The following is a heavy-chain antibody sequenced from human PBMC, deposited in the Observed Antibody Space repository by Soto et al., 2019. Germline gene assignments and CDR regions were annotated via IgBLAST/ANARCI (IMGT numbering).Heavy chain of an antibody. D-gene: IGHD6-19*01. Sequence: SETLSLTCTVSGGSISSSSYYWGWIRQPPGKGLEWIGSIYYSGSTYYNPSLKSRVTISVDTSKNQFSLKLSSVTAADTAVYYCARQDIRYSSGWYFDYWGQGTLVTVS. V-gene: IGHV4-39*01. CDR1: GGSISSSSYY. CDR2: IYYSGST. J-gene: IGHJ4*02. CDR3: ARQDIRYSSGWYFDY.